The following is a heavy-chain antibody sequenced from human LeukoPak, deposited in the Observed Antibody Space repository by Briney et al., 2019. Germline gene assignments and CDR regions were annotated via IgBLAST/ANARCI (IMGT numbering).Heavy chain of an antibody. CDR1: GGTFSSYA. Sequence: GASVKVSCKASGGTFSSYAVSWVRQAPGQGLEWMGRIIPILGIANYAQKFQGRVTITADKSTSTAYMELSSLRSEDTAVYYCARGPTAAAGTEGGFFDYWGQGTLVTVSS. CDR2: IIPILGIA. D-gene: IGHD6-13*01. V-gene: IGHV1-69*04. J-gene: IGHJ4*02. CDR3: ARGPTAAAGTEGGFFDY.